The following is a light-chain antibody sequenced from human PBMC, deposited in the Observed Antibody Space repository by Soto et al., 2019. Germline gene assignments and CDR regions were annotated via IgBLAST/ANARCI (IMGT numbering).Light chain of an antibody. J-gene: IGKJ3*01. CDR2: DAS. CDR3: QQYNSYIT. V-gene: IGKV1-5*01. Sequence: DIQMTQSPSTLSASVGDRVTITCRASQSISSWLAWYQQKPGKAPKLLIYDASSLESGVPSRFSGSGSGTEFTLTISSLQPDYFATYYCQQYNSYITFGPGTKVAIK. CDR1: QSISSW.